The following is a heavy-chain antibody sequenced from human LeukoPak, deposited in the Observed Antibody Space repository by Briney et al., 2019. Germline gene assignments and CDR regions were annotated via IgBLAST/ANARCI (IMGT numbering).Heavy chain of an antibody. CDR1: GGSIRSYY. CDR3: ARGEHSADY. D-gene: IGHD1/OR15-1a*01. CDR2: IYSSGYT. Sequence: PSETLSLTCTVSGGSIRSYYWIWMRQPAGKGLEWIGRIYSSGYTNYTPSLKNRVSMSVDTSKNQFSLKLTSLTAADTAVYYCARGEHSADYWGPGALVTVSS. V-gene: IGHV4-4*07. J-gene: IGHJ4*02.